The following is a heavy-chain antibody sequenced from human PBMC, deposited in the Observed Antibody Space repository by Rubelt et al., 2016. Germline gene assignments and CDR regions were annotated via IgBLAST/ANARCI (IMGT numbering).Heavy chain of an antibody. Sequence: EVELVESGGGLIQPGGSLRLSCVASGFTFSSYWMHWVRQAPGKGLVWVSRIESDGSSTNYADDVKGRFTISRDNAKNTLYLQMNSLRPEDTAVYYCARATGSGYWVYWGQGTLVTVSS. CDR2: IESDGSST. D-gene: IGHD2-15*01. CDR3: ARATGSGYWVY. V-gene: IGHV3-74*02. CDR1: GFTFSSYW. J-gene: IGHJ4*02.